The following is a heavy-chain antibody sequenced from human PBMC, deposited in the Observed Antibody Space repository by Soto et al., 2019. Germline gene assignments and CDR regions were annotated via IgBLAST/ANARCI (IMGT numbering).Heavy chain of an antibody. J-gene: IGHJ4*02. V-gene: IGHV3-30*18. Sequence: GGSLRLSCAVSGFAFNIYGMHWVRQAPDKGLEWVALISYDGSNQYYADSVKGRFTISRDNSKNTLFLQMNSLRADDTAVYYCAKDQASGQGSFDSWGQGTLVTVSS. CDR3: AKDQASGQGSFDS. CDR1: GFAFNIYG. CDR2: ISYDGSNQ.